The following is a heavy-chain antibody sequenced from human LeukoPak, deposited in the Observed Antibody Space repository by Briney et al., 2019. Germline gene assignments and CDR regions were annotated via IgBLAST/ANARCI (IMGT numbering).Heavy chain of an antibody. CDR3: AKLLPN. V-gene: IGHV3-23*01. J-gene: IGHJ4*02. CDR2: IGASDGTT. Sequence: PGGSLRLSCADSGFTFSNRSMSWVRQAPGKGLEWVSTIGASDGTTYYADSVKGRFTISRDNSKNTLYLQMNSLRAEDTAIYYCAKLLPNWGQGTLVTVSS. CDR1: GFTFSNRS.